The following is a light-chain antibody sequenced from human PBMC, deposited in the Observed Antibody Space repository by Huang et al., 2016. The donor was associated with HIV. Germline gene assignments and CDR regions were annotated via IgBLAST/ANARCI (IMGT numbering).Light chain of an antibody. CDR3: QQLDSYPLT. V-gene: IGKV1-9*01. J-gene: IGKJ4*01. CDR1: QGISSS. CDR2: AAS. Sequence: IQLTQSPSSLSASVGDRVTITCRASQGISSSLAWDQQKPGNAPKVLIYAASTLQSGVPSRFSGSGSGTDFTLTISSLQPEDFATYYCQQLDSYPLTFGGGTKVEIK.